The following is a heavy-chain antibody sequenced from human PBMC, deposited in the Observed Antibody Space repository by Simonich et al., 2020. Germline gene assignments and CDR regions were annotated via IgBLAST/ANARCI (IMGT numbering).Heavy chain of an antibody. V-gene: IGHV3-21*01. CDR2: IRSSRRYI. CDR3: ARWIAVAGTGAYGMDV. J-gene: IGHJ6*02. Sequence: EVQLVESGGGLVKPGGSLRLSCSASGFTFRSYSMNWVRQAPGKGLEWVSAIRSSRRYIYYADSVNGRFTISRDNAKNALYMKMNSLRAEDTAVYDCARWIAVAGTGAYGMDVWGQGTTVTVSS. CDR1: GFTFRSYS. D-gene: IGHD6-19*01.